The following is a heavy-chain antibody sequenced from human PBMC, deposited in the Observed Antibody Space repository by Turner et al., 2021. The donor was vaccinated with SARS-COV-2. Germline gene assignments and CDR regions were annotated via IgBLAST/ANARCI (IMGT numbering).Heavy chain of an antibody. CDR1: GGTFNTYA. CDR2: IIPIFGTA. D-gene: IGHD3-22*01. CDR3: ARARGVDYYDSSGQRFDP. J-gene: IGHJ5*02. Sequence: QVQLVQSGAEVKKPGSSVKVSCKASGGTFNTYANSWVRQAPGQGLEWMGGIIPIFGTANYAQKFQGRVTITADESTSTAYMELSSLRSEDTAVYYCARARGVDYYDSSGQRFDPWGQGTLVTVSS. V-gene: IGHV1-69*01.